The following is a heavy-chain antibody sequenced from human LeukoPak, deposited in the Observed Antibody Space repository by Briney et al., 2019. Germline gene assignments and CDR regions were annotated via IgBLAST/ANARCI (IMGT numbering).Heavy chain of an antibody. V-gene: IGHV3-23*01. CDR3: AKDRDDYVWGSYLGAFDI. CDR1: GFTFSSYA. D-gene: IGHD3-16*01. Sequence: GGSLRLSCAASGFTFSSYAMSWVRQAPGKGLEWVSAISGSGGSTYYADSVKGRFTISRDNSKNTLYLQMNSLRAEDTAVFYCAKDRDDYVWGSYLGAFDIWGQGTMVTVSS. CDR2: ISGSGGST. J-gene: IGHJ3*02.